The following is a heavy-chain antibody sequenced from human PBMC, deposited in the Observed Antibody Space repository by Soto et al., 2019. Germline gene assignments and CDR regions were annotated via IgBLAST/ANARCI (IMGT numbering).Heavy chain of an antibody. D-gene: IGHD2-2*01. J-gene: IGHJ6*02. CDR3: TRPGFGDFVDPYDYGIDV. Sequence: SMKLSCAASGVPFSGSPIHWVRQAYGKGLEWVGRIGSKANTYATAYATSVKGRFTISRDDSKNTTYLQMNSLKTEDTAVYFCTRPGFGDFVDPYDYGIDVWGQGTTVTVSS. CDR1: GVPFSGSP. V-gene: IGHV3-73*01. CDR2: IGSKANTYAT.